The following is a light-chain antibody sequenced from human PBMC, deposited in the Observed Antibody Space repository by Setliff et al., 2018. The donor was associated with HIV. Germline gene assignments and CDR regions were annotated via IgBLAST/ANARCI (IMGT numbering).Light chain of an antibody. CDR2: ANF. CDR1: FSNIGRNT. CDR3: AAWDDSLNAYV. Sequence: QSALTQPPSASGTPGQRVTISCSGSFSNIGRNTVNWYQQLPGTAPKLLIFANFQRPSGVPDRFSGSKSGTSASLAISGLQSGDESDYFCAAWDDSLNAYVFGTGTKV. J-gene: IGLJ1*01. V-gene: IGLV1-44*01.